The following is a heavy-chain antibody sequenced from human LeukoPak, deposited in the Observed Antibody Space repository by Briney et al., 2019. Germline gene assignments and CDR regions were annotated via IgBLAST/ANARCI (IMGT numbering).Heavy chain of an antibody. CDR2: ISSSGGTA. D-gene: IGHD2-8*01. V-gene: IGHV3-48*03. J-gene: IGHJ3*02. Sequence: PGGSLRLSCAASGFTFSSYEMNWVRQAPGKGLEWVSYISSSGGTAYYADSVRGRFTISRDNGKNSLHLQMNSLRGEDTALYYCARPRATYCTNGICYIRDAFDIWGQGTTVTVSS. CDR1: GFTFSSYE. CDR3: ARPRATYCTNGICYIRDAFDI.